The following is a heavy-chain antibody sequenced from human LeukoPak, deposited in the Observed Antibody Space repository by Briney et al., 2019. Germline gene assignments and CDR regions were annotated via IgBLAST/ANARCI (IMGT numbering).Heavy chain of an antibody. D-gene: IGHD3-16*01. CDR3: ARGHGYIWGMSGY. V-gene: IGHV4-34*01. Sequence: SETLSLTCAVYDGSLSGYFWSWIRQPPGKGLEWVGEISHSGSTNYNPSFKSRVTMSVDTSKNQLSLKLTSVTAADTAVYYCARGHGYIWGMSGYWGQGTLVTVSS. CDR1: DGSLSGYF. CDR2: ISHSGST. J-gene: IGHJ4*02.